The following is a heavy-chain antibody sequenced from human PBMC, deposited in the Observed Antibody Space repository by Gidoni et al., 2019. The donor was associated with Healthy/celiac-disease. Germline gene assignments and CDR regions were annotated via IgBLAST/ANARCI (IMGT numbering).Heavy chain of an antibody. CDR1: GFTFSSYT. Sequence: EVQLVESGGGLVKPGGSLRLSCAASGFTFSSYTMNWVRQAPGKGLDWVSSISISSSYIYYADSVKGRFTISRDNAKNSLYLQMNSLRAEDTAVYYCAKDASQWRTGFDYWGQGTLVTVSS. V-gene: IGHV3-21*01. CDR3: AKDASQWRTGFDY. J-gene: IGHJ4*02. CDR2: ISISSSYI. D-gene: IGHD6-19*01.